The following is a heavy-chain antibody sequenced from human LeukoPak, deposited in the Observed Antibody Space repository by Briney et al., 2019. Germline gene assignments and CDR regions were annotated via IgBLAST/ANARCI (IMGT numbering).Heavy chain of an antibody. D-gene: IGHD6-6*01. Sequence: ASVKVSCKASGYTFTSYGINWVRQAPGQGPEWMGWISAYNGNTKYAQNLQGRVTMTRDTSISTVYMEMSRLRSDDTAVYYCARESVPAVAARRGLNYWGQGTLVAVSS. CDR3: ARESVPAVAARRGLNY. CDR1: GYTFTSYG. J-gene: IGHJ4*02. CDR2: ISAYNGNT. V-gene: IGHV1-18*01.